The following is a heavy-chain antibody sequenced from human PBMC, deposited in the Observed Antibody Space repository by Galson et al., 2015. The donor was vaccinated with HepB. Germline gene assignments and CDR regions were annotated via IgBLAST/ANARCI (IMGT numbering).Heavy chain of an antibody. J-gene: IGHJ4*02. Sequence: SCKASGYTFTSYGISWVRQAPGKGLEWVAVISYDGINKYYADSVKGRFTISRDNSKTTLYLQMNSLRAEDTAVYYCAKNYVEYSRYYFDYWGQGTLVTVSS. CDR3: AKNYVEYSRYYFDY. CDR1: GYTFTSYG. V-gene: IGHV3-30*18. CDR2: ISYDGINK. D-gene: IGHD2/OR15-2a*01.